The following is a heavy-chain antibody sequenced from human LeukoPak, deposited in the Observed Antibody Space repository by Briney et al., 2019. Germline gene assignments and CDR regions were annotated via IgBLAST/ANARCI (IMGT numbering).Heavy chain of an antibody. D-gene: IGHD6-19*01. CDR2: INHSGST. CDR3: AREKEGSSGWYLVDY. J-gene: IGHJ4*02. V-gene: IGHV4-34*01. Sequence: SETLSLTCAVYGGSFSGYYWSWIRQPPGKGLEWIGEINHSGSTNYNPSLKSRVTISVDTSKNQFSLKLSSVTAADTAVYYCAREKEGSSGWYLVDYWGQGTLVTVSS. CDR1: GGSFSGYY.